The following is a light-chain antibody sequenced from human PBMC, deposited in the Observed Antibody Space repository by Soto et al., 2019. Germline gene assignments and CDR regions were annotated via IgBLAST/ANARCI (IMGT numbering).Light chain of an antibody. CDR2: DAS. Sequence: EIVLTQSPATLSLSPGERATLSCRASQSVTSYLVWYQQKPGQAPRLLIYDASNRATGIPARFTGSGSGTEFTLTISSLEPEDFAVYYCQHRYNWPFTFGQGTRLEIK. J-gene: IGKJ5*01. CDR3: QHRYNWPFT. CDR1: QSVTSY. V-gene: IGKV3-11*01.